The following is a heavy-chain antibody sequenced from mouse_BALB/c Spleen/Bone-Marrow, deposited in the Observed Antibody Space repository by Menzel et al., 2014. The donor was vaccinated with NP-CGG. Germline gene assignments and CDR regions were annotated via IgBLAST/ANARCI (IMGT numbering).Heavy chain of an antibody. J-gene: IGHJ2*01. CDR1: GYAFSSYW. D-gene: IGHD1-1*01. Sequence: QVQLKESGAEPVRPGSSVKISCKASGYAFSSYWMIWVKQRPGQGLEWIGQIYPGDGDTNYNGKFKGKATLTVDKSSSTAYMQLSSLTSEDSAVYFCARSGYGSNYDYWGQGTTLTVSS. CDR2: IYPGDGDT. V-gene: IGHV1-80*01. CDR3: ARSGYGSNYDY.